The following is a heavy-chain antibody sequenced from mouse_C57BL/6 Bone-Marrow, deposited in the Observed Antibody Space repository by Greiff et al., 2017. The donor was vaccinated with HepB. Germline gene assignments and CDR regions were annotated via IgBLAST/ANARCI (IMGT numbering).Heavy chain of an antibody. CDR2: ISSGSSTI. J-gene: IGHJ1*03. V-gene: IGHV5-17*01. Sequence: EVKLMESGGGLVKPGGSLKLSCAASGFTFSDYGMHWVRQAPEKGLEWVAYISSGSSTIYYADTVKGRFTISRDNAKNTLFLQMTSLRSEDTAMYYWARGYYGSSPYWYFDVWGTGTTVTVSS. D-gene: IGHD1-1*01. CDR1: GFTFSDYG. CDR3: ARGYYGSSPYWYFDV.